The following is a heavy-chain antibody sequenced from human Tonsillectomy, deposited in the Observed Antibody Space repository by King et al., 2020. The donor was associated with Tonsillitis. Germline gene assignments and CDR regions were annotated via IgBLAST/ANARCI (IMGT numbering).Heavy chain of an antibody. CDR3: ARRAISMIVASYYFDY. D-gene: IGHD3-22*01. CDR1: GFTFSSYA. CDR2: ISYDGSNK. Sequence: VQLVESGGGVVQPGRSLRLSCAASGFTFSSYAMHWVRQAPGKGLEWVAVISYDGSNKYYADSVKGRFTISRDDSRNTLYMQMNSLRAEDTAVYYWARRAISMIVASYYFDYWGQGPLVTVPS. J-gene: IGHJ4*02. V-gene: IGHV3-30-3*01.